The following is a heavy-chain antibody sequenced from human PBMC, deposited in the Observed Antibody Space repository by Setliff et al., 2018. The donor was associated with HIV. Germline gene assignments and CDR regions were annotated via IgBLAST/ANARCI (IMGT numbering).Heavy chain of an antibody. J-gene: IGHJ4*02. V-gene: IGHV4-61*10. CDR3: ARRAGSDYFTRFDY. Sequence: PSETLSLTCTVSGDSISSGSYYWSWIRQPAGKGLEWIGEIYFSGHTNYNPSLKSRVTMLVDTSMDQFSLKLNSVTAADTAVYYCARRAGSDYFTRFDYWGQGTLVTVSS. CDR1: GDSISSGSYY. CDR2: IYFSGHT. D-gene: IGHD3-10*01.